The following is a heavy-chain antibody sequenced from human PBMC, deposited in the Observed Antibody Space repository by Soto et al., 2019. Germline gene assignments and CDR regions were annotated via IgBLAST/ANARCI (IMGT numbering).Heavy chain of an antibody. CDR3: ARAGRGSSWHYYFDY. V-gene: IGHV1-46*01. CDR1: GYTFTSYY. D-gene: IGHD6-13*01. CDR2: INPSGGST. Sequence: ASVKVSCKASGYTFTSYYMHWVRQAPGQGLEWMGIINPSGGSTSYAQKFQGRVTMTRDTSTSTVYMELSSLRSEDTAVYHCARAGRGSSWHYYFDYWGQGTLVTVSS. J-gene: IGHJ4*02.